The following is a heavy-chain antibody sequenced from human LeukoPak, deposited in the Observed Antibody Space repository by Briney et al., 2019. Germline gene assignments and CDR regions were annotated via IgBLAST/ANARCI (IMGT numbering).Heavy chain of an antibody. D-gene: IGHD2/OR15-2a*01. J-gene: IGHJ4*02. Sequence: SETLSLTCAVYGGSFSGYYWSWIRPPPGKGLEWIGEINHSGSTNYNPSLKSRVTISVDTSKNQFSLKLSSVTAADTAVYYCAGGNSPVDYWGQGTLVTVSS. CDR3: AGGNSPVDY. CDR1: GGSFSGYY. CDR2: INHSGST. V-gene: IGHV4-34*01.